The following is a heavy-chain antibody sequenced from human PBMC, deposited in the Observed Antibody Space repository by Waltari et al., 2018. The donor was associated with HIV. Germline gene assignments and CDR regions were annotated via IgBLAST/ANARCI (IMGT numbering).Heavy chain of an antibody. Sequence: QVQLVQSGAEVKKPGSSLKVSCTASGATFLNSALNWVRQAPGQGLEWIGGIIPSLGTPKYAQKLRGRVTIAADESTSTAYMELRSLRSDDTAVYYCAIGTRPSEYNYHGMDVWGHRTSVTVS. CDR2: IIPSLGTP. V-gene: IGHV1-69*01. CDR3: AIGTRPSEYNYHGMDV. CDR1: GATFLNSA. D-gene: IGHD6-6*01. J-gene: IGHJ6*02.